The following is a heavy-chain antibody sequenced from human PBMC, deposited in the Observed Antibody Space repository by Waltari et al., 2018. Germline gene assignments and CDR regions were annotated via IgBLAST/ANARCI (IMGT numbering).Heavy chain of an antibody. D-gene: IGHD2-15*01. CDR3: ARVGVAASGEAFDI. J-gene: IGHJ3*02. V-gene: IGHV4-59*01. CDR2: IYYSGST. CDR1: GGSISSYY. Sequence: QVQLQESGPGLVKPSETLSLTCTVSGGSISSYYWSWIRQPPGKGLEWIGYIYYSGSTNYNPSLKSRVTISVDTSKNQFSLKLSSVTAADTAVYYCARVGVAASGEAFDIWGQGTMVTVSS.